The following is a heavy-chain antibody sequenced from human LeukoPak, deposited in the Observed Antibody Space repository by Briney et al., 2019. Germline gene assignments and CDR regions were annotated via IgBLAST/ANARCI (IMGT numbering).Heavy chain of an antibody. CDR1: GGSISSGDYY. CDR2: IYYSGST. D-gene: IGHD4-17*01. CDR3: ARDLRGYGERGD. J-gene: IGHJ4*02. V-gene: IGHV4-30-4*01. Sequence: SQTLSLTCTVSGGSISSGDYYWSWIRQPPGKGLEWIGYIYYSGSTYYNPSLKSRVTISVDTSKNHFSLKLSSVTAADTAVYYCARDLRGYGERGDWGQGTLVTVSS.